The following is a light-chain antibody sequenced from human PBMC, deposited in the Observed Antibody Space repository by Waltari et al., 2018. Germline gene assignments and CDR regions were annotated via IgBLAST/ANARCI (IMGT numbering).Light chain of an antibody. CDR3: QHNYGTPLT. CDR1: ENVNNY. V-gene: IGKV1-39*01. CDR2: KAS. J-gene: IGKJ4*01. Sequence: DIQMTQSPSSLSASVGDRVTITCRASENVNNYLNCYQQKPGKAPKLLIYKASTLQSVVPSRFSGSGSGTDYTFTISSLQSEDVATYYCQHNYGTPLTFGGGTKVEIK.